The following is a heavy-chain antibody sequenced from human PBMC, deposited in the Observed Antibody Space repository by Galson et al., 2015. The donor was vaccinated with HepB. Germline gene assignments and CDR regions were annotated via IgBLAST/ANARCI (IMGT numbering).Heavy chain of an antibody. D-gene: IGHD2-2*01. J-gene: IGHJ6*02. CDR2: IYPGDSYA. V-gene: IGHV5-51*01. CDR3: ARSAVPVARGYYYYYGMVV. Sequence: SGAEVKKPGESLKISCKGSGYRFTNYWIGWVRQMPGKGLEWMGIIYPGDSYATYSPSFQGQVTISADKSINTAYLQWSSLKTSDTALYYCARSAVPVARGYYYYYGMVVWVQGTTVTVSS. CDR1: GYRFTNYW.